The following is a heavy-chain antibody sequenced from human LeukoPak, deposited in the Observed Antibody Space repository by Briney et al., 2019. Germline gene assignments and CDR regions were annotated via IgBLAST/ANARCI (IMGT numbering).Heavy chain of an antibody. CDR1: GFPFSSYW. CDR3: SRSQFDY. V-gene: IGHV3-74*03. Sequence: PGGSLRLPCEPSGFPFSSYWMLWVRQAPGKGLVWVSRISGDGTIKTYADFVRGRFTISRDNTKNILYLQMNSLKVEDTAIYFCSRSQFDYWGKGVLVTVSS. CDR2: ISGDGTIK. J-gene: IGHJ4*02.